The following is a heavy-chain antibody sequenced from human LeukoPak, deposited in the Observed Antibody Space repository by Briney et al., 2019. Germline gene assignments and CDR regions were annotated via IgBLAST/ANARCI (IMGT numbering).Heavy chain of an antibody. J-gene: IGHJ4*02. D-gene: IGHD3-10*01. V-gene: IGHV1-2*02. CDR2: INPNTGVT. CDR3: AREAYYSGSGNSYYFDY. Sequence: ASVKVSCKASGFTFTAYYIHWVRRAPGQGLEGMGGINPNTGVTDFAQKFQGRVTMTRDTSISTAYMDLVSLSSDDTAVYYCAREAYYSGSGNSYYFDYWGQGTLVTVSS. CDR1: GFTFTAYY.